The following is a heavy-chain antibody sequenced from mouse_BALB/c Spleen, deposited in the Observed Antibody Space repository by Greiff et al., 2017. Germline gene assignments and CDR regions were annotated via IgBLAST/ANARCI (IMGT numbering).Heavy chain of an antibody. CDR1: GFTFSSYA. V-gene: IGHV5-9-4*01. D-gene: IGHD2-1*01. Sequence: DVLLVESGGGLVKPGGSLKLSCAASGFTFSSYAMSWVRQSPEQRLEWVAEISSGGSYTYYPDTVTGRSTIARDNAKNTLYLEMSSLRSEDTAMYYCARDGGNCQAMDYWGQGTSVTVSS. J-gene: IGHJ4*01. CDR2: ISSGGSYT. CDR3: ARDGGNCQAMDY.